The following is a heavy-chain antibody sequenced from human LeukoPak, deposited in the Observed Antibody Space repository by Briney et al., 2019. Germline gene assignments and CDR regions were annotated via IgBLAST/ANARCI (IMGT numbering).Heavy chain of an antibody. Sequence: GGSLRLSCAASGFTFSSYWMHWVRQAPGKGLVWVSRINSDGSSTSYADYVKGRITIPRDNAKNTLYLQMNSLRAEDTAVYYCARGPRGYSYGPNDYFDYWGQGTLVTVSS. CDR3: ARGPRGYSYGPNDYFDY. CDR2: INSDGSST. CDR1: GFTFSSYW. V-gene: IGHV3-74*01. D-gene: IGHD5-18*01. J-gene: IGHJ4*02.